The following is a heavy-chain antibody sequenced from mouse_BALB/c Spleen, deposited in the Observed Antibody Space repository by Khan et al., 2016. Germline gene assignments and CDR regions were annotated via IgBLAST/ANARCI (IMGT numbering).Heavy chain of an antibody. V-gene: IGHV5-6-3*01. CDR2: INSNGGST. Sequence: EVELVESGGGLVQPGGSLKLSCAASGFTFSSYGMSWVRQTPDKRLELVATINSNGGSTSYPDSVKGRFTISRVNAKNTLYLQMSSLKSEDTAMYYCAGMARTRNWGQGTTLTVSS. J-gene: IGHJ2*01. CDR1: GFTFSSYG. CDR3: AGMARTRN.